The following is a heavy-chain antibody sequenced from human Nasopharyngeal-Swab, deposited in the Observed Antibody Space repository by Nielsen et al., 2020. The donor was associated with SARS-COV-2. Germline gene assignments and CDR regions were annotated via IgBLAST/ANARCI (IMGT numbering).Heavy chain of an antibody. V-gene: IGHV4-39*01. Sequence: SETLSLTCTVSGDSISSSSYYWGWIRQPPGKGLEWIGSISYSGSTYYNPSLKNRVTISVATSKKQFSLRLNSVTAADTAVYFCGRSIMSPTIGAFDIWGQGTMVTASS. CDR3: GRSIMSPTIGAFDI. D-gene: IGHD2-8*01. J-gene: IGHJ3*02. CDR2: ISYSGST. CDR1: GDSISSSSYY.